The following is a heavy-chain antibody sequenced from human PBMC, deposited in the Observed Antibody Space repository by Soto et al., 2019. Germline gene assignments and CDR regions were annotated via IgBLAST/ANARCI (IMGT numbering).Heavy chain of an antibody. CDR1: GGTFSSYA. D-gene: IGHD1-1*01. V-gene: IGHV1-69*13. CDR2: IIPIFGTA. Sequence: ASVKVSCKASGGTFSSYAISWVRQAPGQGLEWMGGIIPIFGTANYAQKFQGRVTITADESTSTAYMELSSLRSEDTAVFYCARGGYDVRYYHYYDMDVWGQVPTVTVS. CDR3: ARGGYDVRYYHYYDMDV. J-gene: IGHJ6*02.